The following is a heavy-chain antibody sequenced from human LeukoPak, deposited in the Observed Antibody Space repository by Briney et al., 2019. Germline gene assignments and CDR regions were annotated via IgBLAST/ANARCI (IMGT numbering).Heavy chain of an antibody. CDR3: AKKVGLVSAPLYYFDV. Sequence: PGGSLRLSCAVSGFTLITSAMNWVRQAPGKVLERVSTISSSGNTYYADSVESRFSVSRDNSKSTMYLQMNSLRAEDTAIYYCAKKVGLVSAPLYYFDVWGQGTLVTVSS. V-gene: IGHV3-23*01. D-gene: IGHD5/OR15-5a*01. CDR1: GFTLITSA. CDR2: ISSSGNT. J-gene: IGHJ4*02.